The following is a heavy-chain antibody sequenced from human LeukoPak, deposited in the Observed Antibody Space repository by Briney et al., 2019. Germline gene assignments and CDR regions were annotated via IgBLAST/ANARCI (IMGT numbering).Heavy chain of an antibody. D-gene: IGHD2-15*01. V-gene: IGHV1-18*01. CDR1: GYTFTSYG. CDR3: ARAYCSGGSCYSFDY. J-gene: IGHJ4*02. Sequence: EASVKVSCKASGYTFTSYGISWVRQAPGQGLEWMGWISAYNGNTNYAQKLQGRVTMTTDTSTSTAYMELRSLRSDDTAVYYCARAYCSGGSCYSFDYWGQGTLVTVSS. CDR2: ISAYNGNT.